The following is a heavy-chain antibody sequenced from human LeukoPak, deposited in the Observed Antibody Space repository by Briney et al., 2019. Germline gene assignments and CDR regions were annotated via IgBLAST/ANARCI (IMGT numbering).Heavy chain of an antibody. D-gene: IGHD6-13*01. CDR1: GYTLTSYY. CDR3: ARVASGSSWFVYYFDY. CDR2: INPSGGST. V-gene: IGHV1-46*01. J-gene: IGHJ4*02. Sequence: ASVKVSCKASGYTLTSYYMHWVRQAPGQGLEWMGIINPSGGSTSYAQKFQGKVTMTRDTSTSTVYMELSSLRSEDTAVYYCARVASGSSWFVYYFDYWGQGTLVTVSS.